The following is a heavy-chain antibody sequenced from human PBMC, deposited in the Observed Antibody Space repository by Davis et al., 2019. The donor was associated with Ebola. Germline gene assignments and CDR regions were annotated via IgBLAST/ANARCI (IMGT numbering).Heavy chain of an antibody. V-gene: IGHV3-30*18. CDR2: ISYDGSNK. CDR1: GFTFSGSA. D-gene: IGHD6-6*01. Sequence: GESLKISCAASGFTFSGSAMHWVRQAPGKGLEWVAVISYDGSNKYYADSVKGRFTISRDNSKNTLYLQMNSLRAEDTAVYYCAKSQLRSSSSSDWFDPWGQGTLVTVSS. J-gene: IGHJ5*02. CDR3: AKSQLRSSSSSDWFDP.